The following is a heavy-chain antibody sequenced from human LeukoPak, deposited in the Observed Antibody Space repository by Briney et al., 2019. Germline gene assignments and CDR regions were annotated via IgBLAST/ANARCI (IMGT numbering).Heavy chain of an antibody. J-gene: IGHJ5*02. CDR2: ISSSGSTI. D-gene: IGHD5-18*01. V-gene: IGHV3-11*04. CDR1: GFTFSDYY. Sequence: GGSLRLSCAASGFTFSDYYMSWIRQAPGKGLEWVSYISSSGSTIYYADSVKGRFTFSRDNAKNSLYLQMNSLRAEDTAVYYCARDGYSYGINWFDPWGQGTLVTVSS. CDR3: ARDGYSYGINWFDP.